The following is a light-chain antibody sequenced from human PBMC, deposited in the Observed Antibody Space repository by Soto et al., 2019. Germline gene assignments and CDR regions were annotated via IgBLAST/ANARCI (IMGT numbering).Light chain of an antibody. V-gene: IGKV3-20*01. CDR3: QQYGSSLPWT. CDR1: QSVSSSY. J-gene: IGKJ1*01. CDR2: GAS. Sequence: EIVLTQSTGTLSLSPGERATLSCRASQSVSSSYLAWYQQKPGQAPRLLIYGASSRATGIPDRFSGSGSGTDFTLTISRLEPEAFAVYYCQQYGSSLPWTFGQGTKVEIK.